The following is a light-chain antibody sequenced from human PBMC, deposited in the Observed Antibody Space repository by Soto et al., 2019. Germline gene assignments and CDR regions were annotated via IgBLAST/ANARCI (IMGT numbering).Light chain of an antibody. V-gene: IGKV2-28*01. CDR3: MQALQTPKT. Sequence: DIVMTQSPLSLPVTPGEPASISCRSSQSLLHSNGYNYLDWYLQKPGQSPQLLIYLGSSRASGVPDRFSGSGSGTDFTLKISRVEAEDVGVYYCMQALQTPKTFGHGTKVEI. CDR1: QSLLHSNGYNY. CDR2: LGS. J-gene: IGKJ1*01.